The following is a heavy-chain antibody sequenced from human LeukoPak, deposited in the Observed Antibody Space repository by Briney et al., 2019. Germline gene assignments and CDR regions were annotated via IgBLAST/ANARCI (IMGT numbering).Heavy chain of an antibody. CDR1: GGTFSSYA. CDR3: ARDYPGYSSGLGRFDY. J-gene: IGHJ4*02. D-gene: IGHD6-19*01. V-gene: IGHV1-69*04. CDR2: IIPIFGIA. Sequence: ASVKVSCKASGGTFSSYAISWVRQAPGQGLEWMGRIIPIFGIANYAQKFQGRVTITADKSTSTAYMELSSLRSEDTAVYYCARDYPGYSSGLGRFDYWGQGTLVTVSS.